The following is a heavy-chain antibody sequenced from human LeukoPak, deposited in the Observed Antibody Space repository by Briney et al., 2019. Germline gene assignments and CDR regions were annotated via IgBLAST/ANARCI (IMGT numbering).Heavy chain of an antibody. J-gene: IGHJ4*02. CDR3: ARALPIAVAGTGSGSDY. Sequence: ASVKVSCKASGYTFTGYSLHWVRQAPGQGLEWMGWINPNSGGTNYAQKFQGRVTMTRDTSISTAYMELSRLRSDDTAVYYCARALPIAVAGTGSGSDYWGQGTLVTVSS. CDR1: GYTFTGYS. V-gene: IGHV1-2*02. D-gene: IGHD6-19*01. CDR2: INPNSGGT.